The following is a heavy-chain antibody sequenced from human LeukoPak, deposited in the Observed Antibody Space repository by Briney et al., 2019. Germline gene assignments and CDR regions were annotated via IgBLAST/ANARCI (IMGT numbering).Heavy chain of an antibody. CDR2: XXGSAGAT. CDR1: GFTFSSYA. CDR3: AKDHSSGWNTISYYFDY. V-gene: IGHV3-23*01. J-gene: IGHJ4*02. Sequence: PGGSLRLSCAASGFTFSSYAMTWVRRAPGKGLXXXXXXXGSAGATYYADSVKGRFTISRDGPRSTLYLHMNSLRAEDTAVYYCAKDHSSGWNTISYYFDYWGQGTVVTVSS. D-gene: IGHD6-19*01.